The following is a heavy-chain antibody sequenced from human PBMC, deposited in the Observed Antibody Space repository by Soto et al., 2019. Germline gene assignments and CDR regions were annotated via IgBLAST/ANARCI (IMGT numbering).Heavy chain of an antibody. Sequence: QLQLQESGPGLVQPSETLSLTCTVSGGSISSSSYYWGWIRQPPGKGLEWIGTINYSGSTYYNPSLKSRVTISVDTSKNQFSLKVSSVTAADTAVYYCEGGITGTVRAYYFDYWGQGTLVTVSS. V-gene: IGHV4-39*01. D-gene: IGHD1-20*01. CDR3: EGGITGTVRAYYFDY. CDR1: GGSISSSSYY. CDR2: INYSGST. J-gene: IGHJ4*02.